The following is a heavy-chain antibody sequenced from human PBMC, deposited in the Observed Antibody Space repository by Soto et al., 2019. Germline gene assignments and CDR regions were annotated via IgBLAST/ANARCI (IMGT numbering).Heavy chain of an antibody. Sequence: KTSETLSLTCTVSGGSISSGDYYWSWIRQPPGKGLEWIGYIYYSGSTYYNPSLKSRVTISIDTSKKQFSLSLRSVTAADTAVYYCARDGWQMVRGVSISGGMDVWGQGTTVTVSS. J-gene: IGHJ6*02. CDR2: IYYSGST. V-gene: IGHV4-30-4*01. CDR3: ARDGWQMVRGVSISGGMDV. CDR1: GGSISSGDYY. D-gene: IGHD3-10*01.